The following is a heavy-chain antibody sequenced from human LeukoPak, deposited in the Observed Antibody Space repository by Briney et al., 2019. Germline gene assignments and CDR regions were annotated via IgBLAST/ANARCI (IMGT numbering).Heavy chain of an antibody. CDR3: ARAPYGEYYFDY. D-gene: IGHD3-10*01. CDR1: GGSISSSSYY. CDR2: IYYSGST. V-gene: IGHV4-39*07. Sequence: TSETLSLTCTVSGGSISSSSYYWGWIRQPPGKGLEWIGSIYYSGSTYYNPSLKSRVTISVDTSKNQFSLKLSSVTAADTAVYYCARAPYGEYYFDYWGQGTLVTVSS. J-gene: IGHJ4*02.